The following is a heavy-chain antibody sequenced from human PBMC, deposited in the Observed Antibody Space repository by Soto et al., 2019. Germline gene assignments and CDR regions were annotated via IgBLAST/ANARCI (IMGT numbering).Heavy chain of an antibody. V-gene: IGHV3-33*01. Sequence: GGSLRLSCAASGFTFSSYGMHWVRQAPGKGLEWVAVIWYDGSNKYYADSVKGRFTISRDNSKNTLYLQMNSLRAEDTAVYYCARDSNLDGMDVWGQGTTVTVSS. CDR1: GFTFSSYG. CDR2: IWYDGSNK. D-gene: IGHD4-4*01. J-gene: IGHJ6*02. CDR3: ARDSNLDGMDV.